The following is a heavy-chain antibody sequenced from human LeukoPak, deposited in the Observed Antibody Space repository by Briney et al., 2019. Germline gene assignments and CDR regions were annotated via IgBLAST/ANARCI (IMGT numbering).Heavy chain of an antibody. J-gene: IGHJ4*02. D-gene: IGHD6-19*01. CDR3: AKVLSSGIDY. Sequence: GGSLRLSCAASGFTFSSYSMSWVRQAPGKGLEWVSAISGSGGSTYYADSVKGRFTISGDNSKNTLYLQMNSLRAEDTAVYYCAKVLSSGIDYWGQGTLVTVSS. V-gene: IGHV3-23*01. CDR2: ISGSGGST. CDR1: GFTFSSYS.